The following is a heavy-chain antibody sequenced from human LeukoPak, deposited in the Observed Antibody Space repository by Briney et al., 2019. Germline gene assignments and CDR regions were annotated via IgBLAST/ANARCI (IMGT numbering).Heavy chain of an antibody. CDR2: IYSGGST. V-gene: IGHV3-53*01. D-gene: IGHD3-22*01. CDR3: ARADSSGYQRQFDY. Sequence: GGSLRLSCAASGFTVSSNYMSWVRQAPGKGLEWVSIIYSGGSTYYADSVKGRFTISRDISKNTLYLQMNSLRAEDTAVYYCARADSSGYQRQFDYWGQGTLVTVSS. J-gene: IGHJ4*02. CDR1: GFTVSSNY.